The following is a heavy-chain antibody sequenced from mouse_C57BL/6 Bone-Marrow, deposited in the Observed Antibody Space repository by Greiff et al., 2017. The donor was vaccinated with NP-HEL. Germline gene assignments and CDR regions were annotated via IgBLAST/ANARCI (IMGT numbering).Heavy chain of an antibody. CDR2: INPNNGGT. CDR1: GYTFTDYY. Sequence: EVQLQQSGPELVKPGASVKISCKASGYTFTDYYMNWVKQSHGKSLEWIGDINPNNGGTSYNQKFKGKATLTVDKSSSTAYMELRSLTSEDSAVYYCAREDCFYYFDYWGQGTTLTVSS. CDR3: AREDCFYYFDY. V-gene: IGHV1-26*01. J-gene: IGHJ2*01.